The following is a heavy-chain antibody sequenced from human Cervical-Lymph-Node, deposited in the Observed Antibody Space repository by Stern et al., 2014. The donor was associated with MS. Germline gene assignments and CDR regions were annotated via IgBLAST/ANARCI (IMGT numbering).Heavy chain of an antibody. CDR3: AKDGDKTAYGMDV. Sequence: VQLVESGGGVVQPGRSLRLSCVASGFTFSSPGMHWVRQAPGQGLEWLAVIWHEGSNKYYADSVKGRFTISRDNSKNTLFLQMNSLRAEDTAIYYCAKDGDKTAYGMDVWGQGTTVTVSS. D-gene: IGHD2-21*02. J-gene: IGHJ6*02. V-gene: IGHV3-33*06. CDR1: GFTFSSPG. CDR2: IWHEGSNK.